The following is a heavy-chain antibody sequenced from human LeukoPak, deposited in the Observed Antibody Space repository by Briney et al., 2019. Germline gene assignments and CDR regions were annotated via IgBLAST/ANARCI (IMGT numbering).Heavy chain of an antibody. CDR2: ISGSGGST. J-gene: IGHJ4*02. CDR1: GFTFSSYS. V-gene: IGHV3-23*01. CDR3: AKAGIQLWPGVQDY. D-gene: IGHD5-18*01. Sequence: GGSLRLSCAASGFTFSSYSMNWVRQAPGKGLEWVSAISGSGGSTYYADSVKGRFTISRDNSKNTLYLQMNSLRAEDTAVYYCAKAGIQLWPGVQDYWGQGTLVTVSS.